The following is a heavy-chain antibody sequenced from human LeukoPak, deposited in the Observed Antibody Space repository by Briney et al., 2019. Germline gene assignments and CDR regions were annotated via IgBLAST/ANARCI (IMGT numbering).Heavy chain of an antibody. D-gene: IGHD6-19*01. CDR2: INPNSGGT. J-gene: IGHJ4*02. Sequence: ASVKVSCKASGYTFTSYGISWVRQAPGQGLEWMGWINPNSGGTNYAQKFQGWVTMTRDTSISTAYMELSRLRSDDTAVYYCARSSSGWLTEGVDYWGQGTLVTVSS. CDR1: GYTFTSYG. CDR3: ARSSSGWLTEGVDY. V-gene: IGHV1-2*04.